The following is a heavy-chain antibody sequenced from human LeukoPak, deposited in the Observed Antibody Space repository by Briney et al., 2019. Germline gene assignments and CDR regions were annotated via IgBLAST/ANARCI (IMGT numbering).Heavy chain of an antibody. CDR2: IYYSGST. CDR3: ARHPIVVVTEDWFDP. D-gene: IGHD2-21*02. J-gene: IGHJ5*02. V-gene: IGHV4-59*05. Sequence: SETLSLTCTVSGGSISSYYWSWIRQPPGKGLGWIGSIYYSGSTYYNPSLKSRVTISVDTSKNQFSLKLSSVTAADTAVYYCARHPIVVVTEDWFDPWGQGTLVTVSS. CDR1: GGSISSYY.